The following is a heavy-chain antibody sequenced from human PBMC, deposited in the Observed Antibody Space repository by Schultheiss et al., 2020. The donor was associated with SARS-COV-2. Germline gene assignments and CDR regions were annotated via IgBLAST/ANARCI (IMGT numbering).Heavy chain of an antibody. J-gene: IGHJ6*03. CDR2: MNPNSGNT. CDR3: ATTPYDFWSGYYMDV. V-gene: IGHV1-8*02. Sequence: ASVKVSCKASGYTFTSYDINWVRQATGQGLEWMGWMNPNSGNTAYAQKFQGRVTMTRNTSMSTAYMELSSLRSEDTSVYYCATTPYDFWSGYYMDVWGKGTTVTVSS. CDR1: GYTFTSYD. D-gene: IGHD3-3*01.